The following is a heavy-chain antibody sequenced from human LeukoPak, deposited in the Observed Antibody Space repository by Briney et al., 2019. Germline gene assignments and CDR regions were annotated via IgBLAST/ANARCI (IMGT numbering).Heavy chain of an antibody. Sequence: SETLSLTCTVSGGSISSYYWSWIRQPAGKGLEWIGRIYTSGSTNYNPSLKSRVTISVDTSKNQFSLKLSSVTAADTAVYYCARRRFCYGSGSYYNCQNWFDPWGQGTLVTVSS. J-gene: IGHJ5*02. D-gene: IGHD3-10*01. CDR3: ARRRFCYGSGSYYNCQNWFDP. CDR2: IYTSGST. V-gene: IGHV4-4*07. CDR1: GGSISSYY.